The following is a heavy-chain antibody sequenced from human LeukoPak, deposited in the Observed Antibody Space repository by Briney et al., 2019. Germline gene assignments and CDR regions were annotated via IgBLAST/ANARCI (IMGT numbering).Heavy chain of an antibody. Sequence: GGSLRLSCAASGFTFSSYAMSWVRQAPGKGLEWVSAISGSGGSTYYADSVKGRFTISRDNSKNTLYLQVNSLRAEDTAVYYCAKDTIKWGSYRYFDYWGQGTLVTVSS. CDR1: GFTFSSYA. V-gene: IGHV3-23*01. CDR3: AKDTIKWGSYRYFDY. CDR2: ISGSGGST. D-gene: IGHD3-16*02. J-gene: IGHJ4*02.